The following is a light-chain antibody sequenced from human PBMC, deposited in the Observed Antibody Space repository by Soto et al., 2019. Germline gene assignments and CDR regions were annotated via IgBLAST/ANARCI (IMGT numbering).Light chain of an antibody. V-gene: IGKV1-13*02. Sequence: AIQLTQSPSSLYSCVGDRVTITCRARQGIGSSAFARYQQKPGMVPKLLIYDVSNLQSQVPSMFSGSGSRTDFTLTSSSLQCEDFATYYFHQFDTYPLTFGQGTRLEI. CDR1: QGIGSSA. CDR2: DVS. CDR3: HQFDTYPLT. J-gene: IGKJ5*01.